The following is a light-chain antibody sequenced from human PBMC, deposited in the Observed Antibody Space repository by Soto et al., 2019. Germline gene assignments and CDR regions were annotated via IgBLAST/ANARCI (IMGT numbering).Light chain of an antibody. V-gene: IGKV3-15*01. CDR3: QQYNKWRT. Sequence: DKVMSQSPATLSVSPGERVTLSCRASQNIHNHMSLFLQKPGQTPRLLIYDAIIRAPDVPARFSGSGSGTEFTLTISSLQSEDFAVYYCQQYNKWRTFGQGTKVDIK. CDR1: QNIHNH. J-gene: IGKJ1*01. CDR2: DAI.